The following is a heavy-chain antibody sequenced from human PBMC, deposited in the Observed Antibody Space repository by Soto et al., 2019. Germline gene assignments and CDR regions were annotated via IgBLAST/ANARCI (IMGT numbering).Heavy chain of an antibody. Sequence: GGSLRLSCAASGFTFSSYGMHWVRQAPGKGLEWVAVISYDGSNKYYADSVKGRFTISRDNSKNTLYLQMNSLRAEDTAVYYCARGSSIAAAGYYYYYGMDVWGQGTTVTVSS. D-gene: IGHD6-13*01. CDR3: ARGSSIAAAGYYYYYGMDV. CDR2: ISYDGSNK. V-gene: IGHV3-30*03. J-gene: IGHJ6*02. CDR1: GFTFSSYG.